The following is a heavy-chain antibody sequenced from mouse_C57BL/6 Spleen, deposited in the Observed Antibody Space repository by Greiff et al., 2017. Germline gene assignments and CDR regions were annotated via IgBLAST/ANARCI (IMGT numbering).Heavy chain of an antibody. CDR1: GYTFTSYW. CDR2: IDPSDSYT. V-gene: IGHV1-50*01. D-gene: IGHD2-3*01. J-gene: IGHJ3*01. CDR3: ARSDGSWFAY. Sequence: QVQLQQPGAELVKPGASVKLSCKAFGYTFTSYWMQWVKQRPGQGLEWIGEIDPSDSYTNYNQKFKGKATLTVDTSSSTAYMQLSSLTSEDSAVYYCARSDGSWFAYWGQGTLVTVSA.